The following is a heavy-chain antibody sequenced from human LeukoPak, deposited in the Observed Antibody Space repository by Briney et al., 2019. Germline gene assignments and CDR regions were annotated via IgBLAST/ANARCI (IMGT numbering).Heavy chain of an antibody. CDR1: GYTFTSYG. CDR2: ITPYNGNT. Sequence: GASVKVSCKASGYTFTSYGISWVRQAPGQGLEWMGWITPYNGNTHYAQKLQGRVTMTTDTSTSTAYMELRSLKSDDTAVYYCAREGAAAAIWWFDPWGQGTLVTVSS. CDR3: AREGAAAAIWWFDP. D-gene: IGHD2-2*01. J-gene: IGHJ5*02. V-gene: IGHV1-18*01.